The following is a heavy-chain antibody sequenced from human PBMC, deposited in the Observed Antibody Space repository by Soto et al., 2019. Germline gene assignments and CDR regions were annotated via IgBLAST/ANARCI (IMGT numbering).Heavy chain of an antibody. CDR3: TKGAWLDY. CDR1: GFTFSTFD. V-gene: IGHV3-23*01. CDR2: ILGRDDST. Sequence: SLRLSCAASGFTFSTFDMSWVRQAPGKGLEWVSVILGRDDSTYYADSVKGRFTISRDPFKNMLYLQMNSLRAEDTAIYFCTKGAWLDYWGHGTLVTVSS. J-gene: IGHJ4*01.